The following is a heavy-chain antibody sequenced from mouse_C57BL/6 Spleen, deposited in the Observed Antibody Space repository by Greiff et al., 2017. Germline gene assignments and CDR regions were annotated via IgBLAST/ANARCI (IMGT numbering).Heavy chain of an antibody. CDR3: ARGGLGLRGNDFDD. D-gene: IGHD4-1*01. Sequence: VQLQQSGPELVKPGASVKLSCKASGYAFSSSWMNWVKQRHGKGLAWIGRLYPGAGDTNYNGTFKGQATLTADTSSSTADKQLSSMTSEEAAVDIWARGGLGLRGNDFDDWGQGTTLTVSS. CDR2: LYPGAGDT. CDR1: GYAFSSSW. J-gene: IGHJ2*01. V-gene: IGHV1-82*01.